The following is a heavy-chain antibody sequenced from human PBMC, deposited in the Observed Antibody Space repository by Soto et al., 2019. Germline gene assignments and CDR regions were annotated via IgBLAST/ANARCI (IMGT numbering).Heavy chain of an antibody. D-gene: IGHD2-15*01. CDR2: IIPIFGTA. V-gene: IGHV1-69*01. Sequence: QVQLVQSGAEVKKPGSSVKVSCKVSGGTFSSYAISWVRQAPGQGLEWMGGIIPIFGTANYAQKFQGRVTITADESTSTAYMELSSLRSEDTAVYYCARVLVVVAAPPRYYYYGMDVWGQGTTVTVSS. CDR3: ARVLVVVAAPPRYYYYGMDV. CDR1: GGTFSSYA. J-gene: IGHJ6*02.